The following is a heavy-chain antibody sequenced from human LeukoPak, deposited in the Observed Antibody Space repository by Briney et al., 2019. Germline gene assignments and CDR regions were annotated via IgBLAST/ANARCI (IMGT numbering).Heavy chain of an antibody. CDR3: AKDVIGDRRVYIDH. V-gene: IGHV1-2*02. D-gene: IGHD4-17*01. CDR1: GYTFTDYN. CDR2: INPKTGGT. Sequence: ASVKLSCKTSGYTFTDYNIDWVRQAPGQGLEWRGLINPKTGGTEYAQKFQGRVTVTRDTSVNTAYMELTSLKSDDTAVYYCAKDVIGDRRVYIDHWGRGTAVTVSS. J-gene: IGHJ4*02.